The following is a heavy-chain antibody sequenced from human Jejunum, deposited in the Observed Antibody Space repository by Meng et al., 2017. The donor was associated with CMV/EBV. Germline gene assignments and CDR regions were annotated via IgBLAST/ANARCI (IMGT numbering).Heavy chain of an antibody. CDR2: INLQNGDT. Sequence: KTSGYTYTASYLPWLRPAPGHGLEWMGWINLQNGDTNYAQKFQGRVTMTKDTSNSAAFMELTSLKSDDTAVYYCANVYYAARDPFDSWGQGTVVTVSS. V-gene: IGHV1-2*02. CDR1: GYTYTASY. J-gene: IGHJ4*02. CDR3: ANVYYAARDPFDS. D-gene: IGHD4/OR15-4a*01.